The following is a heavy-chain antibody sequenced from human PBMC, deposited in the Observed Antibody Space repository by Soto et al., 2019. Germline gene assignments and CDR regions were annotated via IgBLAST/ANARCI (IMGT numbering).Heavy chain of an antibody. D-gene: IGHD5-18*01. CDR3: ARLIQPRYYYYYYGMDV. CDR2: ISPYNGNT. V-gene: IGHV1-18*01. J-gene: IGHJ6*02. Sequence: GSSVKVSCKASGYTFTSYGIIWVRQAPGQGLEWMGGISPYNGNTNYAQKLQGRVTMTTDTSTSTAYMELRSLRSDDTAVYYCARLIQPRYYYYYYGMDVWGQGTTVTVSS. CDR1: GYTFTSYG.